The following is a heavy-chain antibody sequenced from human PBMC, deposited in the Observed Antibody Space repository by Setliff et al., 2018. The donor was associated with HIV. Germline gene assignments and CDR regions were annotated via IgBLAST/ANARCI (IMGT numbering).Heavy chain of an antibody. CDR3: ARDRRRSTTYYGLDS. CDR2: IVPILGTS. V-gene: IGHV1-69*11. D-gene: IGHD3-22*01. Sequence: SVKVSCKASGGTFSDDVINWVRQAPGQGLDWMGMIVPILGTSSFASEFQGRVTLSADESTATAYLELGSLRSEDTAIYYCARDRRRSTTYYGLDSWGQGTLVTVSS. J-gene: IGHJ4*02. CDR1: GGTFSDDV.